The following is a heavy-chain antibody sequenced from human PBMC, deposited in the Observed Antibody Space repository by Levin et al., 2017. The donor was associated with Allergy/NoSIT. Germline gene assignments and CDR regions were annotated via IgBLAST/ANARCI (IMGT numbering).Heavy chain of an antibody. CDR2: ISGSGGGT. CDR1: GFTFSSYA. Sequence: PGGSLRLSCAASGFTFSSYAMSWVRQAPGKGLEWVSGISGSGGGTYYADSVKGRFTISRDNSKNTLYLQMNSLRAEDTAGYYCAKGGVGPTDYWGQGTLVTVSS. D-gene: IGHD1-26*01. V-gene: IGHV3-23*01. J-gene: IGHJ4*02. CDR3: AKGGVGPTDY.